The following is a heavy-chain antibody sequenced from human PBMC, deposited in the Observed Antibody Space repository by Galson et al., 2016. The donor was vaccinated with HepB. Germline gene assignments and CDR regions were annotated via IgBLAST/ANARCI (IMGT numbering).Heavy chain of an antibody. V-gene: IGHV3-23*01. D-gene: IGHD3-10*01. Sequence: SLRLSCAVSGGTFINYSMNWVRQAPGKGLEWVAAISGSGGSTYYEDSVRGRFTISSDTSENTLYLQMHSLRAEDTAVYYCARDEDDPSYTIDFYGQGALGSVSS. CDR3: ARDEDDPSYTIDF. CDR2: ISGSGGST. CDR1: GGTFINYS. J-gene: IGHJ4*02.